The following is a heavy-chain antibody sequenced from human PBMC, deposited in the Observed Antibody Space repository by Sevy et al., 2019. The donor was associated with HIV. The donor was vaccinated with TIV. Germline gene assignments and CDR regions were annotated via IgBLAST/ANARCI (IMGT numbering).Heavy chain of an antibody. CDR1: GLTFSSYW. J-gene: IGHJ1*01. D-gene: IGHD2-2*01. CDR2: INQGGSQE. Sequence: GGFLRLSCAASGLTFSSYWMTWVRQAPGKGLEWVANINQGGSQEYYVDSVKGRFTISRDNAKNSLYLQINSLRAEDAAGYYCATILPAGVPAEYFQHWGQGTLVTVSS. V-gene: IGHV3-7*01. CDR3: ATILPAGVPAEYFQH.